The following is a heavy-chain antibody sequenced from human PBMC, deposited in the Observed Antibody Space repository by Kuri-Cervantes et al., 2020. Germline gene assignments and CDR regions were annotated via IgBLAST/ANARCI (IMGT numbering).Heavy chain of an antibody. CDR1: GYSFTSYW. V-gene: IGHV5-51*01. D-gene: IGHD1-1*01. J-gene: IGHJ1*01. CDR2: IYPGDSDT. Sequence: GESLKISCKGSGYSFTSYWIGWVRQMPGKGLEWMGIIYPGDSDTRYSPSLQGQVTISADKSISTAYLQWSSLKASDTAMYYCARHGDSNNWFFQHWGQGTLVTVSS. CDR3: ARHGDSNNWFFQH.